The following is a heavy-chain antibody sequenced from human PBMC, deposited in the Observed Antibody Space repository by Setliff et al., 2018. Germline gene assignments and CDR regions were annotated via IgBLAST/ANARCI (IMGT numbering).Heavy chain of an antibody. D-gene: IGHD6-25*01. J-gene: IGHJ6*03. CDR1: GDSISSRTYY. CDR3: ARMSGFLYMDV. Sequence: PSETLSLTCTVSGDSISSRTYYWSWIRQPAGKGLEWIGHIYTSWSTISNPSLKSRVTISLDTSKNQFSLKLSSVTAADTAVYYCARMSGFLYMDVWDKGTTVTVSS. V-gene: IGHV4-61*09. CDR2: IYTSWST.